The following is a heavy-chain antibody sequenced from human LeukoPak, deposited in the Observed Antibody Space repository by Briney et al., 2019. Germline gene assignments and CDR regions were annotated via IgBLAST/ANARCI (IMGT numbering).Heavy chain of an antibody. Sequence: PSETLSLTCTVSGGSISSYYWSWIRQPPGKGLEWIGCFYSSGSTNYNPSLKSRITISVDTSRNQFSLKLNSLTAADTAVYYCARTTGSTFKPYYFDYWGQGTLVTVSS. CDR3: ARTTGSTFKPYYFDY. J-gene: IGHJ4*02. D-gene: IGHD4-17*01. CDR2: FYSSGST. CDR1: GGSISSYY. V-gene: IGHV4-59*01.